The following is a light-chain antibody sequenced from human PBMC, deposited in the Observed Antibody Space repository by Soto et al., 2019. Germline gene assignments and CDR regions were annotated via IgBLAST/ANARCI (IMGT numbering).Light chain of an antibody. CDR2: AAS. CDR3: QHADSFPLIT. V-gene: IGKV1-12*01. Sequence: DIQMTQSPSSVSASVGDRVTITCRSSEDISTWLAWYQQKPGKAPKLLIYAASSLQSGVPSRFSGSGSGTDFTLTISSLQPEVFATYYCQHADSFPLITFGQGTRLDIK. J-gene: IGKJ5*01. CDR1: EDISTW.